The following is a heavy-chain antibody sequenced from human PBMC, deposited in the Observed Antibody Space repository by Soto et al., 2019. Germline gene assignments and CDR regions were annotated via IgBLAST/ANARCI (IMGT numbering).Heavy chain of an antibody. Sequence: QVPLVEAEGGVVQTGRSLRLSCAASGFAFSSYAIHWFRQAPGKGLEWEAVISSAVNSEYYGDSVRGRFSNSRDNSKNNVSFKMNRQKTEDTAIYFCARGRTIRQGRGHYDVIDVWGQVATVT. CDR1: GFAFSSYA. J-gene: IGHJ6*02. D-gene: IGHD6-6*01. CDR3: ARGRTIRQGRGHYDVIDV. CDR2: ISSAVNSE. V-gene: IGHV3-30*01.